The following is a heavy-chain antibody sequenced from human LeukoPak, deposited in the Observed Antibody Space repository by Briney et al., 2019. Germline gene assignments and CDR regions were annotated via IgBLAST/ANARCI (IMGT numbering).Heavy chain of an antibody. CDR3: ATWPGAWYGEDY. J-gene: IGHJ4*02. Sequence: GGSLRLSCAASGFTFSSYGMHWVRQAPGKGLECVSVISRDGTTYYADSVKGRFTISRDNSQNTMYLQMNGLRAEDTAVYYCATWPGAWYGEDYWGQGTLVTVPS. CDR1: GFTFSSYG. V-gene: IGHV3-NL1*01. D-gene: IGHD3-10*01. CDR2: ISRDGTT.